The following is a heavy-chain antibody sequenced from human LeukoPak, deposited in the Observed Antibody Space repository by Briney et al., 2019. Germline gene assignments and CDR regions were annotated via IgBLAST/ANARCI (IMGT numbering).Heavy chain of an antibody. D-gene: IGHD3-16*01. CDR3: ARNTVYDYVWGTLGDAFDI. J-gene: IGHJ3*02. Sequence: ASVKVSCKASVYTFTGYYMQWVRQAPGRGLEWMGWINPNSGGTNYAQKFQGRVTMTRDTSISTAYMELSRLRSDDTAVYYCARNTVYDYVWGTLGDAFDIWGQGTMVTVSS. CDR2: INPNSGGT. V-gene: IGHV1-2*02. CDR1: VYTFTGYY.